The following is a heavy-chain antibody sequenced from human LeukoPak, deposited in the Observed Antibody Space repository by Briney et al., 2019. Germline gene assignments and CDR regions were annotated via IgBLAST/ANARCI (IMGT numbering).Heavy chain of an antibody. CDR3: ARDSSPTIFGVVQSYFDY. J-gene: IGHJ4*02. CDR2: IYSGGST. Sequence: GGSLRLSCAASGFTVSSNYMSWVRQAPGKGLEWVSVIYSGGSTYYADSVKGRFTISRDNSKNTLYLQMNSLRAEDTAVYYCARDSSPTIFGVVQSYFDYWGQGTLVTVSS. D-gene: IGHD3-3*01. CDR1: GFTVSSNY. V-gene: IGHV3-53*01.